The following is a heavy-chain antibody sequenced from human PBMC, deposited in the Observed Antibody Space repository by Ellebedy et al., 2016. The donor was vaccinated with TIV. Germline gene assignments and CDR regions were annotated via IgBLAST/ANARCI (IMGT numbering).Heavy chain of an antibody. CDR3: ARDQGGLTNFGVIVNVDYYYGMDV. D-gene: IGHD3-3*01. CDR2: INNNGYM. J-gene: IGHJ6*02. Sequence: GESLKISCAASGFTFSTYSMNWVRQAPGKGLEWVSSINNNGYMYYAASVKGRFTISRDNAKNSLYLQMNSLRAEDPAVYFCARDQGGLTNFGVIVNVDYYYGMDVWGQGTTVTVSS. CDR1: GFTFSTYS. V-gene: IGHV3-21*01.